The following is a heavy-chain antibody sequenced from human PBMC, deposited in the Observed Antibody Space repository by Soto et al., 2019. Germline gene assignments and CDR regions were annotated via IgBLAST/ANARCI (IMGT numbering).Heavy chain of an antibody. CDR1: GASISSYY. CDR3: VRHATDHRGNAEDWYFDL. Sequence: QVQLQESGPGLVRPSETLSLTCTVSGASISSYYWTWVRQPPGKGLEWIGYMSNSGSTNYNPSFNTRVPLSVDTSKNRFSLKLSSGTAADTAVYYCVRHATDHRGNAEDWYFDLWGRGTLVTVSS. CDR2: MSNSGST. J-gene: IGHJ2*01. V-gene: IGHV4-59*08. D-gene: IGHD2-15*01.